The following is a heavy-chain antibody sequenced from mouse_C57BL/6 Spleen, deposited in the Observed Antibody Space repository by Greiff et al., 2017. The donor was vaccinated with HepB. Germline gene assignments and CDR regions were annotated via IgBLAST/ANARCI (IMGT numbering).Heavy chain of an antibody. V-gene: IGHV1-69*01. CDR2: IDPSDSYT. D-gene: IGHD2-14*01. Sequence: QVQLKESGAELVMPGASVKLSCKASGYTFTSYWMHWVKQRPGQGLEWIGEIDPSDSYTNYNQKFKGKSTLTVDKSSSTAYMQLSSLTSEDSAVYYCARLRYGYAMDYWGQGTSVTVSS. J-gene: IGHJ4*01. CDR1: GYTFTSYW. CDR3: ARLRYGYAMDY.